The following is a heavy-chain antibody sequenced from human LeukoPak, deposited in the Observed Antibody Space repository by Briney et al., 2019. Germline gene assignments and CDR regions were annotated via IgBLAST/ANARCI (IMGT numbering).Heavy chain of an antibody. CDR2: MNPNSGNT. J-gene: IGHJ5*02. Sequence: ASVKVSCKASGYTFTSYDINWVRQATGQGLEWMGWMNPNSGNTGYAQKFQGRVTITRNTSISTAYMELSSLRSEDTAVYYCARSGAFCSGEDCYSGRTWFDPWGQGTLVTISS. CDR1: GYTFTSYD. V-gene: IGHV1-8*03. D-gene: IGHD2-15*01. CDR3: ARSGAFCSGEDCYSGRTWFDP.